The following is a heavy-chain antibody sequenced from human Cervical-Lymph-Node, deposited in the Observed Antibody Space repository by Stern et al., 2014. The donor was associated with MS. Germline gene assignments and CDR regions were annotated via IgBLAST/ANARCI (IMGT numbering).Heavy chain of an antibody. CDR3: AKGSVTIFGVVTV. Sequence: VQLVESGGGLVQPGRSLRLSCATSGFTSDDYAMHWVRQAPGKGLEWVSGISRNSGSIGYAASVKGRFTISRDNAKNSLYLQMNSLRAEDTALYYCAKGSVTIFGVVTVWGQGTLVTVSS. J-gene: IGHJ4*02. V-gene: IGHV3-9*02. D-gene: IGHD3-3*01. CDR1: GFTSDDYA. CDR2: ISRNSGSI.